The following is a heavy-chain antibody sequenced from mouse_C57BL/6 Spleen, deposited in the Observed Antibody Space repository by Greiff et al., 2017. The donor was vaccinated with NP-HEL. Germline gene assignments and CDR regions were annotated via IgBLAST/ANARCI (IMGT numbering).Heavy chain of an antibody. CDR2: ISSGGSYT. V-gene: IGHV5-6*01. CDR3: ARHDYYGSSPILDY. D-gene: IGHD1-1*01. J-gene: IGHJ2*01. Sequence: EVQGVESGGDLVKPGGSLKLSCAASGFTFSSYGMYWVRQTPDKRLEWVATISSGGSYTYYPDSVKGRITISRDNAKNTLYLQMSSLKSEDTAMYYCARHDYYGSSPILDYWGQGTTLTVSS. CDR1: GFTFSSYG.